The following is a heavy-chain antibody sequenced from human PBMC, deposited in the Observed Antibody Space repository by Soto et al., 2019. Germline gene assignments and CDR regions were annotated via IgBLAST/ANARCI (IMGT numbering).Heavy chain of an antibody. J-gene: IGHJ3*02. D-gene: IGHD2-2*01. V-gene: IGHV4-39*01. CDR1: GGSISSSSYY. CDR3: ARLGYCSSTSCYVGAFDI. Sequence: QLQLQESGPGLVKPSETLSLTCTVSGGSISSSSYYWGWIRQPPGKGLEWIGSIYYSGSTYYNPSLKSRVTISVDTSKNQFSLKLSSVTAADTAVYYCARLGYCSSTSCYVGAFDIWGQGTMVTVSS. CDR2: IYYSGST.